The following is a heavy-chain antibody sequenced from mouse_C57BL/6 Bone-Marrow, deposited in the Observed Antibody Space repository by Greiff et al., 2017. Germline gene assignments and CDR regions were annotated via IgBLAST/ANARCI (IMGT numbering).Heavy chain of an antibody. CDR1: GFTFSDYG. J-gene: IGHJ3*01. CDR3: ARHAYYSNYGFAY. CDR2: ISNLAYSI. D-gene: IGHD2-5*01. V-gene: IGHV5-15*01. Sequence: VKVVESGGGLVQPGGSLKLSCAASGFTFSDYGMAWVRQAPRKGPEWVAFISNLAYSIYYADTVTGRVTISRENAKNTLYLEMSSLRSEDTAMYYCARHAYYSNYGFAYWGQGTLVTVSA.